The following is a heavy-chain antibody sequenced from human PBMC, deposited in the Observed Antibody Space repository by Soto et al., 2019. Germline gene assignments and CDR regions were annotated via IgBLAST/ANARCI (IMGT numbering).Heavy chain of an antibody. CDR1: GGTFSSYA. D-gene: IGHD2-15*01. J-gene: IGHJ6*02. CDR3: ARPARTSSYYYYGMDV. Sequence: SVKVSCKASGGTFSSYAISWVRQAPGQGLEWMGGIIPIFGTANYAQKFQGRVTITADESTSTAYMELSSLRSEGTAVYYCARPARTSSYYYYGMDVWGQGTTVTVSS. V-gene: IGHV1-69*13. CDR2: IIPIFGTA.